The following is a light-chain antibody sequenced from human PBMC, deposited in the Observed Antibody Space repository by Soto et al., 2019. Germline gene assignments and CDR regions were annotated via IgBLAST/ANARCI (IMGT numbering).Light chain of an antibody. Sequence: QSVLTQPPSVSGAPGQRVTISCTGSSSNIGAGYDVHSYQQLPGTAPKLLIYGNSNRPSGVPDRFSGSKSGTSASLAITGLQAEDEADYYCQSYDSSLSAVFGTGAKVTVL. CDR2: GNS. V-gene: IGLV1-40*01. J-gene: IGLJ1*01. CDR1: SSNIGAGYD. CDR3: QSYDSSLSAV.